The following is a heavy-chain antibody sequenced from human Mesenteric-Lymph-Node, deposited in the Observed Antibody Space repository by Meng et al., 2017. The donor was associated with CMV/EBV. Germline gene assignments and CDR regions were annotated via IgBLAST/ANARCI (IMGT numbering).Heavy chain of an antibody. CDR2: ISGGGENT. V-gene: IGHV3-23*01. CDR1: GFTFSSSG. J-gene: IGHJ6*02. Sequence: GGSLRLSCAASGFTFSSSGMTWVRQAPGKGPEWVSTISGGGENTHYADSVKGRFTISRDNAKNSLYLQMNTLGAEDTAVYYCASSYRLDVWGQGTTVTVSS. CDR3: ASSYRLDV.